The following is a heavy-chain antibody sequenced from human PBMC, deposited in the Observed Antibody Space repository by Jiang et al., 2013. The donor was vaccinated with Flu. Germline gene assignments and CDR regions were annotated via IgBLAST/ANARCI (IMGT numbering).Heavy chain of an antibody. V-gene: IGHV1-69*04. J-gene: IGHJ4*02. Sequence: QSGAEVKKPGSSVKVSCKASGSTFSSNTIIWVRQAPGQGLEWMGGIIPIHGLANYAQNFQGRVTITADKSTSTVYMDLGSLRFEDTAVYFCARAFPCGGDCYYFDYWGQGPWSPSRQ. CDR2: IIPIHGLA. D-gene: IGHD2-21*01. CDR1: GSTFSSNT. CDR3: ARAFPCGGDCYYFDY.